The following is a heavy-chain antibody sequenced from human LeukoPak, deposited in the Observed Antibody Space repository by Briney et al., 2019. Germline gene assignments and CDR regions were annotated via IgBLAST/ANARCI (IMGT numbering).Heavy chain of an antibody. Sequence: SETLSLTCTVSGGSISSYYWSWIRQPAGKGLEWIGRIYTSGSTNYNPSLKSRVTMSVDTSKNQFSLKLSSVTAADTAVYYCASIPLILGSYYFDYWGQGTLVTVSS. CDR2: IYTSGST. V-gene: IGHV4-4*07. CDR3: ASIPLILGSYYFDY. J-gene: IGHJ4*02. D-gene: IGHD2-21*01. CDR1: GGSISSYY.